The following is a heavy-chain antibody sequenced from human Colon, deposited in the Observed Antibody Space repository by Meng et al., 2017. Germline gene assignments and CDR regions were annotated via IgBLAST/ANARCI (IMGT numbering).Heavy chain of an antibody. V-gene: IGHV4-4*02. CDR3: ASFPPPGKQWLVTDY. Sequence: GQGLVRPSGTLSLTGAVSGGAISSSNWWSWVRQPPGKGLEWIGEIYHSGSTNYNPSLKSRVTISVDKSKNQFSLKLSSVTAADTAVYYCASFPPPGKQWLVTDYWGQGTLVTVSS. CDR2: IYHSGST. J-gene: IGHJ4*02. CDR1: GGAISSSNW. D-gene: IGHD6-19*01.